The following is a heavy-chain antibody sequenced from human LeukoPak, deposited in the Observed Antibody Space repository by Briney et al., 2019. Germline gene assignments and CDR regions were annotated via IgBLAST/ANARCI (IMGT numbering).Heavy chain of an antibody. D-gene: IGHD3-3*01. Sequence: TSETLSLTCTVSGGSISSYYWSWIRQPPGKGLEWIGYIYYSGSTNYNPSLKSRVTISVDTSKNQFSLKLSSVTAADTAVYYCASLSTIFGYYYGMDVWGQGTTVTVSS. V-gene: IGHV4-59*08. J-gene: IGHJ6*02. CDR2: IYYSGST. CDR3: ASLSTIFGYYYGMDV. CDR1: GGSISSYY.